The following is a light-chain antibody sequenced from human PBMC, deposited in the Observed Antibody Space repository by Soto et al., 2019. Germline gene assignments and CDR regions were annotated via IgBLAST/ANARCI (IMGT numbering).Light chain of an antibody. CDR3: QQYNSYSRT. J-gene: IGKJ1*01. CDR2: KAS. CDR1: QSISSW. V-gene: IGKV1-5*03. Sequence: DIQTTQSPSTLSASVGYRVTITCLASQSISSWLAWYQQKPGKAPKLLIYKASSLESGVPSRFSGSGSGTEFTITISSLQPDDFATYYCQQYNSYSRTFGQGT.